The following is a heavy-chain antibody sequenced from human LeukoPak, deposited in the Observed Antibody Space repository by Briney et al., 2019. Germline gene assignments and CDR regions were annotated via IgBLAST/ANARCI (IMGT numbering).Heavy chain of an antibody. J-gene: IGHJ5*02. CDR2: IYHSGST. CDR3: ARGRRGRLRFFPFDP. CDR1: GYSISSGYY. V-gene: IGHV4-38-2*02. Sequence: SETLSLTCTVSGYSISSGYYWGWIRQPPGKGLEWIGSIYHSGSTNYNPSLKSRVTISVDTSKNQFSLKLSSVTAADTAVYYCARGRRGRLRFFPFDPWGQGTLVTVSS. D-gene: IGHD3-3*01.